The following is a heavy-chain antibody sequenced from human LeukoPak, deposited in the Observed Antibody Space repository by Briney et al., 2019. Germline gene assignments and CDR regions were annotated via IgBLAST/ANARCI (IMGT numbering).Heavy chain of an antibody. CDR3: AREVAARRLGSWFDP. V-gene: IGHV3-7*01. CDR1: GFTFSSYW. J-gene: IGHJ5*02. CDR2: IKQDGSEK. Sequence: GGSLRLSCAASGFTFSSYWMSWVRQAPGKGLEWVANIKQDGSEKYYVDSVKGRFTISRDNAKNSLYLQMNSLRAEDTAVYYCAREVAARRLGSWFDPWGQGALVTVSS. D-gene: IGHD6-6*01.